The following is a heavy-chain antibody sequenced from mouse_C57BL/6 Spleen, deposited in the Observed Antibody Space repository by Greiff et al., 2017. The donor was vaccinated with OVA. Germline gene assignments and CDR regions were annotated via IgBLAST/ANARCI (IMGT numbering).Heavy chain of an antibody. CDR1: GYAFTNYL. J-gene: IGHJ2*01. CDR2: INPGSGGT. CDR3: ARSPITTVVTTSVDY. D-gene: IGHD1-1*01. V-gene: IGHV1-54*01. Sequence: QVQLQQSGAELVRPGTSVKVSCKASGYAFTNYLIAWVKQRPGQGLEWIGVINPGSGGTNYNEKFKGKATLTADKSSSTAYMQLSILTSEDSAVYFCARSPITTVVTTSVDYWGQGTTLTVSS.